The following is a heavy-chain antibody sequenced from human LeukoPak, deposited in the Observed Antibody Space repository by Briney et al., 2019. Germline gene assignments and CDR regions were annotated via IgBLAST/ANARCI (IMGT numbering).Heavy chain of an antibody. D-gene: IGHD5-24*01. CDR3: ASGVEMATFGDWFDP. J-gene: IGHJ5*02. CDR1: GGSFSGYY. CDR2: INHSGST. V-gene: IGHV4-34*01. Sequence: SETLSLTCAVYGGSFSGYYWSWIRQPPGKGLERIGEINHSGSTNYNPSLKSRVTISVDTSKNQFSLKLSSVTAADTAVYYCASGVEMATFGDWFDPWGQGTLVTVSS.